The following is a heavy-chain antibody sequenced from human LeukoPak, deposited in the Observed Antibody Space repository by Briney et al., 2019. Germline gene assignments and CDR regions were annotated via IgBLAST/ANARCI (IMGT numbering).Heavy chain of an antibody. CDR1: GGSISNSSYY. J-gene: IGHJ4*02. V-gene: IGHV4-39*01. CDR2: IYYSGST. D-gene: IGHD3-9*01. CDR3: ARQFYDILTGYPYYFDH. Sequence: SETLSLTCTVSGGSISNSSYYWGWIRQPPGKGLEWIGAIYYSGSTYFDPSLKSRVTMSVDTSKSQFSLKLSSVTAADTAVYYCARQFYDILTGYPYYFDHWGQGTLVTVSS.